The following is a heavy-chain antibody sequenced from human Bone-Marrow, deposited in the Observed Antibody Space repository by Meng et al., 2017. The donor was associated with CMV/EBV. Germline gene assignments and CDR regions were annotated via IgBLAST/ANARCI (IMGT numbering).Heavy chain of an antibody. CDR1: GFTFSRFG. J-gene: IGHJ4*02. CDR3: AGGGGDY. Sequence: GESLKISCAASGFTFSRFGMNWVRQAPGKGLEWLSYISSSGTTIKYADSVKGRFTVSRDNAKNSVYLQMNSLRGEDTAVYYCAGGGGDYWGQGTLVTVSS. D-gene: IGHD3-16*01. CDR2: ISSSGTTI. V-gene: IGHV3-48*03.